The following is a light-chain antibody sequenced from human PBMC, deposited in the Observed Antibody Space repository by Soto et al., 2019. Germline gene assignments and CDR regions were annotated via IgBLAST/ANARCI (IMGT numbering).Light chain of an antibody. V-gene: IGKV3-20*01. J-gene: IGKJ1*01. CDR1: LSVSSSY. CDR2: GAS. CDR3: QQYDSSPKT. Sequence: ESVLTQSPRPLSVSPRETATLSCRSSLSVSSSYLAWYQQKPGQAPRLLIYGASSRATGIPDRFSGSGSGTDFTLTISRLEPEDFAVYYCQQYDSSPKTFCQGTKVDIK.